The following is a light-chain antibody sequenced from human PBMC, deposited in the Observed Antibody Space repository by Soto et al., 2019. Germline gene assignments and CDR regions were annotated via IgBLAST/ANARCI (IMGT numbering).Light chain of an antibody. Sequence: DIVMTQSPLSLPVTPGEPASITCRSSQSLLHVNGYNYLDWYLQKPGQSPQLLIYLGSSRASGVPDRFSGSGSGTDFTLKISRVEAEDAGVYCCMQALQTPLTLGGGTRVEIK. CDR2: LGS. V-gene: IGKV2-28*01. CDR1: QSLLHVNGYNY. J-gene: IGKJ4*01. CDR3: MQALQTPLT.